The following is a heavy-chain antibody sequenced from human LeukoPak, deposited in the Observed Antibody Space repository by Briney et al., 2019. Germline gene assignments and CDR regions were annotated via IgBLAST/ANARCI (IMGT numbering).Heavy chain of an antibody. CDR1: GYTFTSYD. CDR3: ARALEGGDGYNSGY. V-gene: IGHV1-8*01. CDR2: MNPNSGNT. Sequence: ASVKVSCKASGYTFTSYDINWVRQATGQGLEWMGWMNPNSGNTGYAQKFQGRVTMTRNTSISTAYMELSSLRSEDTVVYYCARALEGGDGYNSGYWGQGTLVTVSS. J-gene: IGHJ4*02. D-gene: IGHD5-12*01.